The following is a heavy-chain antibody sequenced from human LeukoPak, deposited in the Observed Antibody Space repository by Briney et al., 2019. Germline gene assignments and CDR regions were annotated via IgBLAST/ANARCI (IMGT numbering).Heavy chain of an antibody. CDR2: IYTSGST. CDR1: GGSISSYY. V-gene: IGHV4-4*07. J-gene: IGHJ6*02. CDR3: ARGALTIFDADYGMDV. Sequence: SETLSLTCTVSGGSISSYYWSWIRQPAGKGLEWIGRIYTSGSTNYNPSLKSRVTMSVDTSKNQFSLKLSSVTAAETAVDYCARGALTIFDADYGMDVWGQGTTVTVSS. D-gene: IGHD3-3*01.